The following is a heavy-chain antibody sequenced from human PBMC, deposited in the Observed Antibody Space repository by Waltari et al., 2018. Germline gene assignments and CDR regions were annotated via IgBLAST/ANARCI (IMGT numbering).Heavy chain of an antibody. CDR1: ADSISAYS. J-gene: IGHJ6*03. CDR3: ARVARGYRGSDRVLYFYSMDV. V-gene: IGHV4-59*12. CDR2: VHSHRET. D-gene: IGHD5-12*01. Sequence: QVHLQASGPGLVRPSETLSLTCSVSADSISAYSWSWVRQPPGKGLQWFGYVHSHRETDDSPSLESGVTISLDTSKNQFSLMVSSVTAADTAVYYCARVARGYRGSDRVLYFYSMDVWDKGTTVTVSS.